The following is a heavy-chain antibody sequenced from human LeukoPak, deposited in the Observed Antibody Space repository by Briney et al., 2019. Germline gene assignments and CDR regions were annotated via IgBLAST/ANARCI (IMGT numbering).Heavy chain of an antibody. J-gene: IGHJ4*02. CDR3: AREGGDSSGWYGGYYFDY. D-gene: IGHD6-19*01. V-gene: IGHV4-4*07. CDR1: GGSISSYY. CDR2: FCSSGST. Sequence: PSETLSLTCTVSGGSISSYYWSWVRQPAGRGLEWIGRFCSSGSTNHNPSLKSRVTMSVDTSKYQFSLKLTSVTAADTAVYYCAREGGDSSGWYGGYYFDYWGQGTLVTVSS.